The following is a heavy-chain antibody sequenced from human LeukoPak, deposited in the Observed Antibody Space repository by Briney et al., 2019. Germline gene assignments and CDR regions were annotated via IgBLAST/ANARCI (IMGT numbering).Heavy chain of an antibody. CDR2: IRGSGGST. CDR1: GYTFSMYA. Sequence: GGSLGLSCVASGYTFSMYAMSWVRQAPGKGLEWVSSIRGSGGSTYYADYGTGRFTISRVYSKNTLYLQMTSLRSEDTAVYYCAKDLSPLRPNFDSWGQGTLVTVSS. CDR3: AKDLSPLRPNFDS. D-gene: IGHD2-21*02. V-gene: IGHV3-23*01. J-gene: IGHJ4*02.